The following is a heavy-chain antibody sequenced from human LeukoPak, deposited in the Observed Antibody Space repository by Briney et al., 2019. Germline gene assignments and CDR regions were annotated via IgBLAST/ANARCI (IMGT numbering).Heavy chain of an antibody. CDR3: ARGLFSPYVLWFGELKFSYYFDY. Sequence: ASVKVSCKASGGTFSSYAISWVRQAPGQGLEWMGGIIPIFGTANYAQKFQGRVTITTDESTSTAYMELSSLRSEDTAVYYCARGLFSPYVLWFGELKFSYYFDYWGQGTLVTVSS. D-gene: IGHD3-10*01. J-gene: IGHJ4*02. CDR1: GGTFSSYA. CDR2: IIPIFGTA. V-gene: IGHV1-69*05.